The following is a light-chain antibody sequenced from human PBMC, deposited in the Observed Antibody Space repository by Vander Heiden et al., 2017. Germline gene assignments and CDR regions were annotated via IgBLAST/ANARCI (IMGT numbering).Light chain of an antibody. V-gene: IGKV1-39*01. CDR1: QSISSY. CDR2: AAS. CDR3: QQSYSTPIFT. Sequence: DIQMTQSPSSLSASVGDRVTITCRASQSISSYLNWYQQKPGKAPKLLIYAASSVQSGVPSRFSGSGSGTDFTLTISSLQPEDFATYYCQQSYSTPIFTFGPGTKVDIK. J-gene: IGKJ3*01.